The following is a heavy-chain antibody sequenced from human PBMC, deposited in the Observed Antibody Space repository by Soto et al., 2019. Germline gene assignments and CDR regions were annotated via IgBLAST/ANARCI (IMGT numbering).Heavy chain of an antibody. J-gene: IGHJ3*02. CDR3: ARDGIPYYYDSSGYWDDAFDI. V-gene: IGHV3-30-3*01. Sequence: QVQLVESGGGVVQPGRSLRLSCAASGFTFSSYAMHWVRQAPGKGLEWVAVISYDGSNKYYADSVKGRFTISRDNSKNTLYLQMNSLRAEDTAVYYCARDGIPYYYDSSGYWDDAFDIWGQGTMVTVSS. CDR2: ISYDGSNK. CDR1: GFTFSSYA. D-gene: IGHD3-22*01.